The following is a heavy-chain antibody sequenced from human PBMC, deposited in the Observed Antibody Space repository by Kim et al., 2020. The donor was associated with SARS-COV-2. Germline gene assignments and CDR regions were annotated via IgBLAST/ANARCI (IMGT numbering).Heavy chain of an antibody. D-gene: IGHD6-25*01. V-gene: IGHV4-34*01. CDR3: ATGLVRRLLHRYYY. CDR2: INHSGST. J-gene: IGHJ6*01. CDR1: GGSFSGYY. Sequence: SETLSLTCAVYGGSFSGYYWSWIRQSPGKGLEWIGEINHSGSTSYNSSLKSRVTISADTSKNQFSLKLIAVTDADTGVYFCATGLVRRLLHRYYY.